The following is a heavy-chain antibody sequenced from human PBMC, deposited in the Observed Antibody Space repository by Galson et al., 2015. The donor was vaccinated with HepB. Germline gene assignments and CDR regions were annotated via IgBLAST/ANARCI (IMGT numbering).Heavy chain of an antibody. CDR1: GFTFSSYG. D-gene: IGHD6-13*01. Sequence: SLRLSCAASGFTFSSYGMHWVRQAPGKGLEWVAVISYDGSNKYYADSVKGRFTISRDNSKNTLYLQMNSLRAEDTAVYYCAKDSGIAAAGTVILLGHYFDYWGQGTLVTVSS. V-gene: IGHV3-30*18. J-gene: IGHJ4*02. CDR2: ISYDGSNK. CDR3: AKDSGIAAAGTVILLGHYFDY.